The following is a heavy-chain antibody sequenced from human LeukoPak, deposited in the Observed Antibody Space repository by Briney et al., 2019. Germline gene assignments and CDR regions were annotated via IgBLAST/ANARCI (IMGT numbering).Heavy chain of an antibody. J-gene: IGHJ4*02. CDR2: ISGSVGNT. D-gene: IGHD3-10*01. CDR1: GFTFSSYA. Sequence: PGGSLRLSCAASGFTFSSYAMSWVRQAPGKGLEWVSAISGSVGNTYYADSVKGRLTISRDNSKNSLYLQMNSLRAEDTAVYYCARGSGWFGGFGGVGYYFDYWGQGTLVTVSS. V-gene: IGHV3-23*01. CDR3: ARGSGWFGGFGGVGYYFDY.